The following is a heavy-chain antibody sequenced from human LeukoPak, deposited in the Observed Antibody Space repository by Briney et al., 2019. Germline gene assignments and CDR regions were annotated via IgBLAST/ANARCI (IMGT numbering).Heavy chain of an antibody. CDR3: ARDSETVRGVIIFDY. J-gene: IGHJ4*02. CDR1: GYTFTSYG. D-gene: IGHD3-10*01. V-gene: IGHV1-18*04. Sequence: ASVKVSCKASGYTFTSYGISWVRQAPGQGLEWMGWISAYNGNTNYAQKLQGRVTMTTDTSTSTAYMELRSPRSDDTAVYYCARDSETVRGVIIFDYWGQGTLVTVSS. CDR2: ISAYNGNT.